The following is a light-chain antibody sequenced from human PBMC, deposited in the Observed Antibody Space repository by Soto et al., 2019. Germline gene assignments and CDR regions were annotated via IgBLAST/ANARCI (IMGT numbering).Light chain of an antibody. CDR1: KLGDKN. J-gene: IGLJ2*01. Sequence: SYELIQPPSVSVSPGQTASITCSGEKLGDKNPSWYQQKPGQSPVLVIYQVNKRPSGIPERFSGSNSGDTATLTISGTQAIDEADYYCQACDSSTVLFGGGTKLTVL. V-gene: IGLV3-1*01. CDR3: QACDSSTVL. CDR2: QVN.